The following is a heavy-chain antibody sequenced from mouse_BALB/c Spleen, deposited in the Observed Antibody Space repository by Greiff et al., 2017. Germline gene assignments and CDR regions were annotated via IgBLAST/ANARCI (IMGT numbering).Heavy chain of an antibody. CDR3: ARDCYDYDGSYYFDY. V-gene: IGHV2-6-7*01. CDR2: IWGDGST. J-gene: IGHJ2*01. CDR1: GFSLTGYG. D-gene: IGHD2-4*01. Sequence: VKVVESGPGLVAPSQSLSITCTVSGFSLTGYGVNWVRQPPGKGLEWLGMIWGDGSTDYNSALKSRLSISKDNSKSQVFLKMNSLQTDDTARYYCARDCYDYDGSYYFDYWGQGTTLTVSS.